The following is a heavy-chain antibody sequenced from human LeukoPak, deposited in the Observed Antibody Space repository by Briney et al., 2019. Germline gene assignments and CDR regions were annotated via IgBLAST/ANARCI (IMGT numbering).Heavy chain of an antibody. Sequence: PGGSLRLSCAASGFSFSDAWMSWVRQAPGKGLEWIGGIKSKTAGGTTDYAAPVKGRFTISRDDPQSTLHLQMSTLQTEDTAVYYCTTDASPYCTNGKCYTGGNFDYWGQGILVTVSS. CDR2: IKSKTAGGTT. CDR1: GFSFSDAW. CDR3: TTDASPYCTNGKCYTGGNFDY. J-gene: IGHJ4*02. V-gene: IGHV3-15*01. D-gene: IGHD2-8*01.